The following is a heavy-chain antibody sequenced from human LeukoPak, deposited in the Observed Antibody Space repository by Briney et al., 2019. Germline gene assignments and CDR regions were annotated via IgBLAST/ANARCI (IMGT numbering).Heavy chain of an antibody. D-gene: IGHD4-11*01. Sequence: ASVKVSCKASGYTFTSYYMHWVRQAPGQGLEWMGIINPSGGSTSYAQKFQGRVTMTRDTSTSTVYMELSSLRSEDTAVYYCAADSMTTVTTWGYYYYYGMDVWGQGTTVTVSS. CDR1: GYTFTSYY. CDR2: INPSGGST. CDR3: AADSMTTVTTWGYYYYYGMDV. J-gene: IGHJ6*02. V-gene: IGHV1-46*01.